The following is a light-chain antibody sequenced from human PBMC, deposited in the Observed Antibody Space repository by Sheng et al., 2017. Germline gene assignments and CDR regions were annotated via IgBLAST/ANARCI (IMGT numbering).Light chain of an antibody. CDR2: DAS. V-gene: IGKV3-11*01. CDR3: QHYGTSPPYS. Sequence: EIVLTQSPDTLSLSPGERATLSCRASQRISNYLAWYQQKPGQAPRLLIYDASNRATGIPARFSGSGSGTDFTLTISSLEPEDFAVYYCQHYGTSPPYSFGQGTKLEI. CDR1: QRISNY. J-gene: IGKJ2*03.